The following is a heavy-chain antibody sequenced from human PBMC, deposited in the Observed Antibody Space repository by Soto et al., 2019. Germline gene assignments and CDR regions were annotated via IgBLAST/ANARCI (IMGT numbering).Heavy chain of an antibody. CDR1: GGSISSSSYY. J-gene: IGHJ4*02. CDR2: IYYSGST. V-gene: IGHV4-39*01. CDR3: AHGDIVVVPAAPRVLYFDY. D-gene: IGHD2-2*01. Sequence: SETLSLTCTVSGGSISSSSYYWGWIRHPPGKGLEWIGSIYYSGSTYYNPSLKSRVTISVDTSKNQFSLKLSSVTAADTAVYYCAHGDIVVVPAAPRVLYFDYWGQGALVTVSS.